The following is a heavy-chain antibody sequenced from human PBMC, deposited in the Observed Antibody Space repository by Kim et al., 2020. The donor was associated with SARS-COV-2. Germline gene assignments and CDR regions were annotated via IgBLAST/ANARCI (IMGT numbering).Heavy chain of an antibody. Sequence: GGSLRLSCAASGFTFSNNAMSWVRQALGRGLEWVSTIRAGADNTYYADSVNGRFTISRDSSKHTLYLQLNSLRADDTAVYYCAKDRGGRGWSVFDYWG. CDR1: GFTFSNNA. D-gene: IGHD1-26*01. J-gene: IGHJ4*01. CDR3: AKDRGGRGWSVFDY. V-gene: IGHV3-23*01. CDR2: IRAGADNT.